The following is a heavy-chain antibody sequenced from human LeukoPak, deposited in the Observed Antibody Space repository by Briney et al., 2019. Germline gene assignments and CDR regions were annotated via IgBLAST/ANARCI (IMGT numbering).Heavy chain of an antibody. V-gene: IGHV1-2*06. CDR1: GYTFTGYY. CDR3: ATDNYGMLDY. Sequence: ASVKVSCKASGYTFTGYYMHWVRQAPGQGLEWMGRINPNSGGTNYAQKFQGRVTMTRDTSINTVYVDLSGLTFDDTAVYYCATDNYGMLDYWGQGTLVTVSS. CDR2: INPNSGGT. J-gene: IGHJ4*02. D-gene: IGHD3-9*01.